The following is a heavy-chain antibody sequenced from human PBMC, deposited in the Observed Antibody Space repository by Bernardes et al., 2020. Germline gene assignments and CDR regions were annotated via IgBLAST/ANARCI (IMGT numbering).Heavy chain of an antibody. CDR2: IKSKSAGGTS. D-gene: IGHD3-10*01. CDR3: ATPYDYYGSGSYNY. V-gene: IGHV3-15*01. J-gene: IGHJ4*02. Sequence: GGSLRLSCAASGFTFSNAWMSWVRQAPGKGLEWVGRIKSKSAGGTSDYAGPVKGRFTISRDDSINTLYLQMNSLKTEDTAVYYCATPYDYYGSGSYNYWGQGTLVTVSS. CDR1: GFTFSNAW.